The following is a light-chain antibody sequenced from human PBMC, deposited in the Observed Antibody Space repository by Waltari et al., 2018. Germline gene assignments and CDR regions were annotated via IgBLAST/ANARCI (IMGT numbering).Light chain of an antibody. V-gene: IGKV1-6*02. CDR1: QDIRND. Sequence: AIQMTQSPSSLSASVGDTVTITCRASQDIRNDLGWYQQKPGKAPKPLIYVVINLHRGFPSRFSGSESGTNFTLTISSLQPEDFATYYCLQDSSYPWTFGQGTRVEIK. J-gene: IGKJ1*01. CDR3: LQDSSYPWT. CDR2: VVI.